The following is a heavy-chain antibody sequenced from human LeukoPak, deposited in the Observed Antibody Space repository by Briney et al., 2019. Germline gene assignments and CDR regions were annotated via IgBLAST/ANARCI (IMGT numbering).Heavy chain of an antibody. D-gene: IGHD7-27*01. CDR1: GGTFSSYA. CDR3: ARGPPNWGMVGY. CDR2: MKSNNGHT. V-gene: IGHV1-8*02. Sequence: ASVKVSCKASGGTFSSYAISWVRQATGQGLEWMGWMKSNNGHTGYAQKFQGRVTMTRDTSISTAYMELSSLTFEDTAVYYCARGPPNWGMVGYWGQGTLVTVSS. J-gene: IGHJ4*02.